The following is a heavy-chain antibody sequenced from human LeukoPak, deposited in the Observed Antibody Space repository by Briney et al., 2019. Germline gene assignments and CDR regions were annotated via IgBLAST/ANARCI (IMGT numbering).Heavy chain of an antibody. CDR2: ISSDGLNT. J-gene: IGHJ5*02. D-gene: IGHD6-13*01. Sequence: GGSLRLSCLASGFAFSSYAMHWVRQAPGKGLEHVSTISSDGLNTYYADSVKGRFTISRDTSKNTLYLQMSSLRGDDTAVYYCLKGSQGPIWQQLVPDRWGQGTQVTVSS. CDR3: LKGSQGPIWQQLVPDR. V-gene: IGHV3-64D*06. CDR1: GFAFSSYA.